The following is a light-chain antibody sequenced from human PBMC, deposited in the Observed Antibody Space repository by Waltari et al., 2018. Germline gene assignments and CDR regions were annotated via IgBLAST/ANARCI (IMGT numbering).Light chain of an antibody. CDR2: GTS. CDR3: QHYSSSPIT. V-gene: IGKV3-20*01. J-gene: IGKJ5*01. Sequence: EIVLTPSPGTLSLSPGERATLSRRASQSVISGKLAWYQQKPGQAPRLLIYGTSSRATGLPDRFGGSGSETDFTLSISRLEPEDFAVYYCQHYSSSPITFGQGTRLEIK. CDR1: QSVISGK.